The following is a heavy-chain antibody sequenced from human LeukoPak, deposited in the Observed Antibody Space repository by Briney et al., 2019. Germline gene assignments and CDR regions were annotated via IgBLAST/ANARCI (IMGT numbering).Heavy chain of an antibody. Sequence: PGGSLRLSCAASEFIFSHCGMHWGRRAARRGLEGVAVIVFDGNKKFYADSVKGRFTVSRDNSKNTLYLQMNNLRAEDTAVYFCARYCASAPWNGGGDLSYFDYWGQGTVVTVPS. CDR3: ARYCASAPWNGGGDLSYFDY. CDR1: EFIFSHCG. J-gene: IGHJ4*02. V-gene: IGHV3-30*19. CDR2: IVFDGNKK. D-gene: IGHD2-21*01.